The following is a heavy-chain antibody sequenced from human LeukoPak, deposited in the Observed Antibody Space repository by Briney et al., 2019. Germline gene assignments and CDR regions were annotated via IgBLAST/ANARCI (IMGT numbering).Heavy chain of an antibody. CDR1: SGSISSGSYY. J-gene: IGHJ4*02. CDR3: AREVAAAGIDY. Sequence: SQTLSLTCTVSSGSISSGSYYWSWIRQPAGKGLEWIGRIYTSGSTNYNPSLKSRVTISVVTSKNQFSLKLSSVTAADTAVYYCAREVAAAGIDYWGQGTLVTVSS. D-gene: IGHD6-13*01. CDR2: IYTSGST. V-gene: IGHV4-61*02.